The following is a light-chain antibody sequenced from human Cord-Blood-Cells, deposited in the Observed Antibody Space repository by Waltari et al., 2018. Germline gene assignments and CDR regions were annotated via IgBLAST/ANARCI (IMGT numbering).Light chain of an antibody. Sequence: QSVLTQPPSVSGAPGQRVTISCTGSSPNIGAGYDVHWYQQLPGTAPKPLIYGNSNRPSGVPDRFSGSKSGTSASLAITGLQAEDEADYYCQSYDSSLSGSYVFGTGTKVTVL. V-gene: IGLV1-40*01. CDR3: QSYDSSLSGSYV. CDR1: SPNIGAGYD. CDR2: GNS. J-gene: IGLJ1*01.